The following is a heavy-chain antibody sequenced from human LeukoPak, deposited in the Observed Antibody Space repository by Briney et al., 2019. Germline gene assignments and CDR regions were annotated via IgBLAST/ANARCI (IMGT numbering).Heavy chain of an antibody. CDR1: GFIFSSYG. D-gene: IGHD3-10*01. Sequence: GGSLRLSCAASGFIFSSYGMHWVRQAPGKGLEWVAVISSDGSNKYYADSVKGRFTISRDNSKNTLYLQMNSLRAEDTAVYYCASILRSSSGYYFDYWGQGTLVTVSS. J-gene: IGHJ4*02. V-gene: IGHV3-30*03. CDR2: ISSDGSNK. CDR3: ASILRSSSGYYFDY.